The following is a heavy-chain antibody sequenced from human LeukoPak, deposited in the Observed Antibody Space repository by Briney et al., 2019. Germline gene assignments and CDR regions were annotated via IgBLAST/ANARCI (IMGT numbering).Heavy chain of an antibody. CDR1: GYTFTSYG. Sequence: GASVKVSCKASGYTFTSYGISWVRQAPGQGLEWMGWISAYNGNTNYAQKLQGRVTMTTDTSTSTAYMELRSLRSDDTAVYYCARDIGYCSGGSCYYASWFDPWSQGTLVTVSS. D-gene: IGHD2-15*01. CDR2: ISAYNGNT. J-gene: IGHJ5*02. CDR3: ARDIGYCSGGSCYYASWFDP. V-gene: IGHV1-18*01.